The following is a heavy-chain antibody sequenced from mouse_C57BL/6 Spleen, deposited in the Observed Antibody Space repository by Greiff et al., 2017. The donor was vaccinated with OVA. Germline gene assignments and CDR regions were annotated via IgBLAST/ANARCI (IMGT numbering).Heavy chain of an antibody. CDR1: GFSFNTYA. V-gene: IGHV10-1*01. J-gene: IGHJ4*01. D-gene: IGHD2-3*01. CDR3: VRDGYYCYYAIDY. Sequence: EAGGGLVQPKGSLKLSCAASGFSFNTYAMNWVRLAPGKGLEWVGRIRSKSNNYATYYVDSVKDRFNISRDDSESMLYLQMNNLKTEDTAMYYCVRDGYYCYYAIDYWGQGTSVTVSS. CDR2: IRSKSNNYAT.